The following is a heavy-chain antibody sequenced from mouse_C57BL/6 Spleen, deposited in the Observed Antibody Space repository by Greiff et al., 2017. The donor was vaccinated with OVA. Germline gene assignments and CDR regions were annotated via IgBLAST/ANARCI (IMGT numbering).Heavy chain of an antibody. CDR1: YTFTDYYM. V-gene: IGHV1-83*01. J-gene: IGHJ1*03. CDR3: RRGACYYDYDWYFDV. CDR2: YPGSGNTY. D-gene: IGHD2-4*01. Sequence: VQGVESGPELVKPGASVKMSCKASGYTFTDYYMHWVKQKPGKGLEWIGEIYPGSGNTYYNEKFKGKATLTADTSSSTAYMQLSSLTSEDSAVYFCARRGACYYDYDWYFDVWGTGTTVTVSS.